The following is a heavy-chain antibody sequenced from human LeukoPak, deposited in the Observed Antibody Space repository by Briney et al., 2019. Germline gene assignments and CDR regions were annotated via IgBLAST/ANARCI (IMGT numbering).Heavy chain of an antibody. V-gene: IGHV4-59*08. Sequence: PSETLSLTCTVSGGSISSYYWSWIRQPPGKGLEWMGYIYYSGSTNYNPSLTSRVTISVDTSKNQFSLKLSSVTAADTVVYYCARSVADLFVDYWGQGTLVTVSS. J-gene: IGHJ4*02. CDR2: IYYSGST. CDR1: GGSISSYY. CDR3: ARSVADLFVDY. D-gene: IGHD6-19*01.